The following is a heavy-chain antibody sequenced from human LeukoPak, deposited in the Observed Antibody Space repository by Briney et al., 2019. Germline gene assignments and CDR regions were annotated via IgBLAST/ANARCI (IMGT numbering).Heavy chain of an antibody. CDR1: GFTFSSYA. J-gene: IGHJ4*02. V-gene: IGHV3-20*04. D-gene: IGHD3-10*01. CDR3: ARRDYYGSGSPDY. Sequence: PGGSLRLSCAASGFTFSSYAMSWVRQAPGKRLEWVSGINWNGGSTGYADSVKGRFTISRDNAKNSLYLQMNSLRAEDTALYYCARRDYYGSGSPDYWGQGTLVTVSS. CDR2: INWNGGST.